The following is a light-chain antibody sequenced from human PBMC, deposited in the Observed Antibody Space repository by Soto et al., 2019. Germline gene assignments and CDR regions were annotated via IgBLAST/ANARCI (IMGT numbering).Light chain of an antibody. CDR3: QTWGTGIQV. Sequence: QPVLTQSPSASASLGASVKLTCTLSSGHIIYSIAWHQQQPEKGPRYLMKLNSDGSHSKGDGVPDRFSGSSSGAERYLTISSLQSEDEADYYCQTWGTGIQVFGGGTKLTVL. J-gene: IGLJ3*02. V-gene: IGLV4-69*01. CDR1: SGHIIYS. CDR2: LNSDGSH.